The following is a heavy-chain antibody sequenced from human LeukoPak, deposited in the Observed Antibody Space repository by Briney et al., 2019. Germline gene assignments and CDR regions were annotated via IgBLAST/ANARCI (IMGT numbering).Heavy chain of an antibody. J-gene: IGHJ4*02. V-gene: IGHV3-23*01. D-gene: IGHD1-26*01. CDR1: GFTFSTYA. CDR3: AKDSGSFDY. Sequence: PGGSLRLSCAASGFTFSTYAMTWVRQAPGKGLQWVSAISDSGVNTFYADSVKGRFTIPRDNSKNTLYLQMNSLRAEDTAVYYCAKDSGSFDYWGQGTLVTVSS. CDR2: ISDSGVNT.